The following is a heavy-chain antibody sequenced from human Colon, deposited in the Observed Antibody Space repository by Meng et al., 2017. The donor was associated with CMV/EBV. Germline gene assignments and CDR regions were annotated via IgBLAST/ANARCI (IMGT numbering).Heavy chain of an antibody. D-gene: IGHD1-26*01. CDR3: AKDGQGWELLQYYYGMDV. CDR2: IKSKTDGGTT. V-gene: IGHV3-15*01. Sequence: GESLKISCAASGFTFSNAWMSWVRQAPGKGLEWVGRIKSKTDGGTTDYAAPVKGRFTISRDDSKNTLYLQMNSLRGEDTAVYYCAKDGQGWELLQYYYGMDVWGQGTTVTVSS. CDR1: GFTFSNAW. J-gene: IGHJ6*02.